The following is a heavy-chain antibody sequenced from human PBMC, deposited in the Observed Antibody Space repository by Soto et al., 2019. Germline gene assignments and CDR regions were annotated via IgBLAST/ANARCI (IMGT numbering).Heavy chain of an antibody. V-gene: IGHV4-59*01. Sequence: SETLSLPCTVSGDSMNNYPWGWIRQPPGKRLEWVGYISNSGGANQYPSLSNRDTMLKDMAKNQFALKISSLTRADPAVYYCARDHMGSLDSWGQGXLVTVYS. D-gene: IGHD3-10*01. CDR2: ISNSGGA. CDR3: ARDHMGSLDS. CDR1: GDSMNNYP. J-gene: IGHJ4*02.